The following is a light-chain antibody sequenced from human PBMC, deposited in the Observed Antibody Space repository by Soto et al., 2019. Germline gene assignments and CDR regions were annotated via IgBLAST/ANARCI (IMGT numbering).Light chain of an antibody. J-gene: IGLJ1*01. CDR1: NSDVGGYNY. CDR2: EVS. CDR3: FSFTTDWTHV. Sequence: QSALTQPASVSGSPGQSITISCTGTNSDVGGYNYVSWYQQHPGKAPELMIYEVSHRPSGVSNRFSGSKSGTAASLTISGLQTEEEADYFCFSFTTDWTHVFGTGTKVTVL. V-gene: IGLV2-14*01.